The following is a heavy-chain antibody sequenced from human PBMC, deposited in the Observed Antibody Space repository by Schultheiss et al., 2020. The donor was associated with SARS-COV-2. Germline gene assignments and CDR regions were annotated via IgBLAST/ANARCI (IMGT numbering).Heavy chain of an antibody. Sequence: GGSLRLSCAASGFTFDDYAMHWVRQAPGKGLEWVSGISWNSGSIGYADSVKGRFTISRDNSKNTLYLQMNSLRAEDTAVYYCAKDGYYGSGSRFAFGIWGQGTMVTVSS. V-gene: IGHV3-9*01. CDR3: AKDGYYGSGSRFAFGI. J-gene: IGHJ3*02. CDR2: ISWNSGSI. CDR1: GFTFDDYA. D-gene: IGHD3-10*01.